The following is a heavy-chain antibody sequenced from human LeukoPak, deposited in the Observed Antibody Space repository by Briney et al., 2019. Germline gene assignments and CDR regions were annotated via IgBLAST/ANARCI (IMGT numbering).Heavy chain of an antibody. CDR3: AREGYDFWSGPQYYFDY. V-gene: IGHV3-7*03. J-gene: IGHJ4*02. CDR2: IKQDGSEK. D-gene: IGHD3-3*01. CDR1: GFTFSSYW. Sequence: PGGSLRLSCAASGFTFSSYWMSWVRQAPGKGLEWAANIKQDGSEKYYVDSVKGRFTISRDNAKNSLYLQMNSLRAEDTAVYYCAREGYDFWSGPQYYFDYWGQGTLVTVSS.